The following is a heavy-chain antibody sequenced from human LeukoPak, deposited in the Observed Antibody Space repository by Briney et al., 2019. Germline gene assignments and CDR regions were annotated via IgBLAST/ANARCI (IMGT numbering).Heavy chain of an antibody. CDR1: GGTFSSYA. D-gene: IGHD2-2*01. V-gene: IGHV1-69*05. CDR2: IIPIFGTA. CDR3: ARTPPVPAGAIYYYMDV. Sequence: SVKVSCKASGGTFSSYAISWVRQAPGQGLEWMGGIIPIFGTANYAQKFQGRVTITTGESTSTAYMELSSLRSEDTAVYYCARTPPVPAGAIYYYMDVWGKGTTVTVSS. J-gene: IGHJ6*03.